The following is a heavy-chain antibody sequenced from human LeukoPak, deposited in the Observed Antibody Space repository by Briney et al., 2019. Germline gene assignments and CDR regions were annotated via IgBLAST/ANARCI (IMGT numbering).Heavy chain of an antibody. CDR2: IIPIFGTA. J-gene: IGHJ6*03. V-gene: IGHV1-69*05. CDR1: GGTFSSYA. Sequence: GASVKVSCKASGGTFSSYAISWVRQAPGQGLEWMGGIIPIFGTANYAQKFQGRVTITTDESTSTAYMELSSLRSEDTAVYYCARTPIYCSGGSCYHGVRHYYYYMDVWGKGTTVTVSS. D-gene: IGHD2-15*01. CDR3: ARTPIYCSGGSCYHGVRHYYYYMDV.